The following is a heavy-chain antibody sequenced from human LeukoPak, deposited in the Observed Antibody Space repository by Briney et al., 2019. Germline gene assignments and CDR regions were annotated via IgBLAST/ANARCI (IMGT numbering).Heavy chain of an antibody. D-gene: IGHD5-12*01. CDR1: EFPFSAYA. Sequence: GGSLRLSCVASEFPFSAYAMTWVRLTPGKGLEWVSSIGGSGSNTNYADSVRGRFTISRDNSKNTLYLQMNSLRAEDTAVYYCGRDPNGGYVGAFEFWGQGTLVSVSS. J-gene: IGHJ3*01. CDR3: GRDPNGGYVGAFEF. CDR2: IGGSGSNT. V-gene: IGHV3-23*01.